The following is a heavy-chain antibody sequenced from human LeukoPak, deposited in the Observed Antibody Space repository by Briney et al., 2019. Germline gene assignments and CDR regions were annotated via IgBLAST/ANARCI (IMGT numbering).Heavy chain of an antibody. CDR2: ISYDGSNK. CDR1: GFTFSSYG. V-gene: IGHV3-30*03. CDR3: ARERPLGVVTAIQGDFDY. Sequence: GRSLRLSCAASGFTFSSYGMHWVRQAPGKGLEWVAVISYDGSNKYYADSVKGRFTISRDNSKNTLYLQMNSLRAEDTAVYYCARERPLGVVTAIQGDFDYWGQGTLVTVSS. J-gene: IGHJ4*02. D-gene: IGHD2-21*02.